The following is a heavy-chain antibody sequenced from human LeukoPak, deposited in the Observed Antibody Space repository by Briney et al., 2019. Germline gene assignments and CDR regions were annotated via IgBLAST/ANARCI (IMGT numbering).Heavy chain of an antibody. J-gene: IGHJ4*02. V-gene: IGHV4-39*01. CDR2: IYYRGST. CDR3: ARHVFSRGITIFGVVTPQSNYFDY. D-gene: IGHD3-3*01. CDR1: GGSISSSSYY. Sequence: SETLSLTCTVSGGSISSSSYYWGWIRQPPGKGLEWIGSIYYRGSTYYNPSLKSRVTISVDTSKNQFSLKLSSVTAADTAVYYCARHVFSRGITIFGVVTPQSNYFDYWGQGTLVTVSS.